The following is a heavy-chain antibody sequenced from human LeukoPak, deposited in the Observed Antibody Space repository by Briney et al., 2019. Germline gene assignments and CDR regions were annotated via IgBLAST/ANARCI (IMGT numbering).Heavy chain of an antibody. CDR3: PHRDITTVANNWFGP. CDR1: GFSLSTSEVG. D-gene: IGHD4-23*01. J-gene: IGHJ5*02. V-gene: IGHV2-5*02. Sequence: SGPTLVNPTQTLTLTCTFSGFSLSTSEVGVGWFRQPPGKALEWLALIYWDDDKRYSPFLKSRLTITKDTSKNQVVLTMTNMDPVDTATYYCPHRDITTVANNWFGPWGQGTLVTVSS. CDR2: IYWDDDK.